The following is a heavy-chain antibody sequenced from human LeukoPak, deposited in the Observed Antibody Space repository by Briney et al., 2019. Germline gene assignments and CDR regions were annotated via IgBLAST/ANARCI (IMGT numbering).Heavy chain of an antibody. D-gene: IGHD6-13*01. Sequence: GGSLRLSCAASGFTFSSYSMNWVRQAPGKGLEWVSYISSSSSTIYYADSVKGRFTISRDNAKNSLYLQMNSLRAEDTAVYYCARDMRIAAAGTKGGFDYWGQGTLVTVSS. CDR1: GFTFSSYS. J-gene: IGHJ4*02. CDR2: ISSSSSTI. V-gene: IGHV3-48*04. CDR3: ARDMRIAAAGTKGGFDY.